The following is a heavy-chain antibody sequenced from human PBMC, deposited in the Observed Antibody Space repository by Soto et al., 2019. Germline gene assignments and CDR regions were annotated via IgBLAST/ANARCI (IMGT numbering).Heavy chain of an antibody. Sequence: PGGSLRLSCAASGFIFSSYAMSWVRQAPGKGLEWVSGISAGGSSTFYADSVKGRFTISRDNSMNTLYLHMNSLRAEDTAVYYCAKVYYSGTFPGAFDIWGQGTLVTVSS. CDR3: AKVYYSGTFPGAFDI. V-gene: IGHV3-23*01. CDR2: ISAGGSST. CDR1: GFIFSSYA. J-gene: IGHJ3*02. D-gene: IGHD1-26*01.